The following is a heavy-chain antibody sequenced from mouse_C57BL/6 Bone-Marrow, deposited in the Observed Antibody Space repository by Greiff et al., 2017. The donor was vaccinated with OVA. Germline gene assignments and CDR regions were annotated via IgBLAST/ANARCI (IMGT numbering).Heavy chain of an antibody. D-gene: IGHD2-4*01. CDR1: GFTFSDFY. CDR3: AREAYDYDAFAY. CDR2: SRNKANDYTT. Sequence: EVKLVESGGGLVQSGRSLRLSCATSGFTFSDFYMEWVRQAPGKGLEWIAASRNKANDYTTEYSASVKGRFIVSRDTSQSILYLQMNALRAEDTAIYYCAREAYDYDAFAYWGQGTLVTVSA. V-gene: IGHV7-1*01. J-gene: IGHJ3*01.